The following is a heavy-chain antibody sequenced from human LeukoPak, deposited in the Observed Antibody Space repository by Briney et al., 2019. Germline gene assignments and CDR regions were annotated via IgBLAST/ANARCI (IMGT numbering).Heavy chain of an antibody. D-gene: IGHD2-2*01. CDR1: GFTFSRYA. Sequence: GGSLKLSCAASGFTFSRYAMSWVRQAPGKGLEWFSAISYSGGSTYYADSVKGRFTISRDNSKNTLYLQMSSLRAEDTAVYYCAKLGTVVVPAATYYWGQGTLVTVSS. V-gene: IGHV3-23*01. J-gene: IGHJ4*02. CDR2: ISYSGGST. CDR3: AKLGTVVVPAATYY.